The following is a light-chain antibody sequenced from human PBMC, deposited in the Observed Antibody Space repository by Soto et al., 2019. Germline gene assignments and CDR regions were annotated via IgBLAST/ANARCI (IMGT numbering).Light chain of an antibody. Sequence: QSALTQPASVSGSPGQSITISCTGSSNDVGNYNLVSWYQQHPGKAPKLMIYEGNKRPSGVSDRFSGSKSGNTASLTISGLQADDEADYYCCSYAGSITFMVFGGGTKVTVL. CDR2: EGN. CDR1: SNDVGNYNL. CDR3: CSYAGSITFMV. V-gene: IGLV2-23*01. J-gene: IGLJ2*01.